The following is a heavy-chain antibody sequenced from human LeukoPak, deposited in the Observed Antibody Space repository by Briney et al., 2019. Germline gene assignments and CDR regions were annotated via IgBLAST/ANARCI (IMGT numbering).Heavy chain of an antibody. CDR3: ARDKYTGYEKFDY. D-gene: IGHD5-12*01. J-gene: IGHJ4*02. CDR1: GYIFTGYY. V-gene: IGHV1-2*02. CDR2: ISRNNGGT. Sequence: GSVKVSCKASGYIFTGYYIHWVRQAPGQGLEWVGWISRNNGGTNYAQNVKGRFTISRDTSINTLYMEMNSLTSDDTALYYCARDKYTGYEKFDYWGQGTPVTVSS.